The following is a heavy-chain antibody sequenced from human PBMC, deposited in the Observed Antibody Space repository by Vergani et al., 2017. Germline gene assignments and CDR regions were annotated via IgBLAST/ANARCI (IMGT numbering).Heavy chain of an antibody. CDR2: MSSSSSYT. CDR1: GFNFSDYY. D-gene: IGHD5-24*01. Sequence: QVQLVESGGGLVKPGGSLRLSCAASGFNFSDYYMSWIRQAPGKGLEWVSYMSSSSSYTNYADTVKGRFTISRDNAKNSLYLQMNSLRAEDTAVYYCERVPRPVVRAGGRVSYCYFDHWGRGTLVTVSS. J-gene: IGHJ2*01. V-gene: IGHV3-11*06. CDR3: ERVPRPVVRAGGRVSYCYFDH.